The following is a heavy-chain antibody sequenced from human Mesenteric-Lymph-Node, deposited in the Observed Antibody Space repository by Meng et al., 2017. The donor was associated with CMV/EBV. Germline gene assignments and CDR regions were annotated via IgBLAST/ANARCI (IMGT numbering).Heavy chain of an antibody. CDR3: ARGGIWGSPDAFDI. D-gene: IGHD2-15*01. CDR2: IGTAGDT. Sequence: GGSLRLSCAASGFTFSSYEMHWVRQATGKGLEWVSAIGTAGDTYYPGSVKGRFTISREDAKNSLYLQMNSLRAGDTAVYYCARGGIWGSPDAFDIWGQGTMVTVSS. J-gene: IGHJ3*02. V-gene: IGHV3-13*01. CDR1: GFTFSSYE.